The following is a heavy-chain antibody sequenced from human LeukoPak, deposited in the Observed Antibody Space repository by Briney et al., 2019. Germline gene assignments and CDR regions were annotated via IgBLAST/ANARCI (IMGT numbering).Heavy chain of an antibody. CDR2: ISNDGRQK. CDR1: GFTFSTYA. Sequence: GGSLRLSCAASGFTFSTYAMHWARQAPGKGLEWMAIISNDGRQKFYADSVKGRFTISRDNSKNTLYLQVSSLRPEDTAVYFCTKAGVGTSFLIDYWGQGTLVTVSS. J-gene: IGHJ4*02. D-gene: IGHD5-12*01. CDR3: TKAGVGTSFLIDY. V-gene: IGHV3-30*18.